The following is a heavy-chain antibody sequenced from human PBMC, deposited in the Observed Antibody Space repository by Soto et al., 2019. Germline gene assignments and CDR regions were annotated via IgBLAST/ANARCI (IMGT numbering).Heavy chain of an antibody. CDR1: GFTFSSYW. V-gene: IGHV3-7*01. CDR2: IKQDGSEK. D-gene: IGHD3-10*01. J-gene: IGHJ4*02. Sequence: GGSLRLSCAASGFTFSSYWMSWVRQAPGKGLGWVANIKQDGSEKYYVDSVKGRFTISRDNAKNSLYLQMNSLRAEDTAVYYCARSITMVRGAVASYYFDYWGQGTLVTVSS. CDR3: ARSITMVRGAVASYYFDY.